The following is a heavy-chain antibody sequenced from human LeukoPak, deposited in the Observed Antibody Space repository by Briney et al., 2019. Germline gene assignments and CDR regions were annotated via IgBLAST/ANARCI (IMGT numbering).Heavy chain of an antibody. CDR2: IGGSDGIT. Sequence: PGGSLRLSCEVSGFTFSSYVMSWVRQAPGKGPEWVAYIGGSDGITSYADSVKGRFTISRDNSKNTLYLLMNSLRAEDTAVYYCATRDPCSGGSCYGLGYWGQGTLVTVSS. CDR3: ATRDPCSGGSCYGLGY. J-gene: IGHJ4*02. D-gene: IGHD2-15*01. CDR1: GFTFSSYV. V-gene: IGHV3-23*01.